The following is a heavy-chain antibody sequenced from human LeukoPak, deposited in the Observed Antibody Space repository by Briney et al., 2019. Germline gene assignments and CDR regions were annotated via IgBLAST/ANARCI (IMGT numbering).Heavy chain of an antibody. J-gene: IGHJ4*02. CDR2: ISYDGSNK. D-gene: IGHD1-1*01. V-gene: IGHV3-30-3*01. Sequence: PGRSLRLSCAASGFTFSSYAMHWVRQAPGKGLEWVAVISYDGSNKYYADSVKGRFTISRDNSKNTLYLQMNSLRAEDTAVYYCARDGGQTGFDFDYWGQGTLVTVSS. CDR1: GFTFSSYA. CDR3: ARDGGQTGFDFDY.